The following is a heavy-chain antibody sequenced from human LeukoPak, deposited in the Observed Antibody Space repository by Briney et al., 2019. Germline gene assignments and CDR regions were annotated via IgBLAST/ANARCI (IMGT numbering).Heavy chain of an antibody. CDR2: IQDDGATT. Sequence: GGPLRLSCAASGLTFSNFPMHWVRQAPGKGLEWVALIQDDGATTNYVDSVRGRFTISRDNSKSTVYLQMNSLKPDDTAVYYCATQSITLVVVISPFDYWGQGTLVTVSS. CDR3: ATQSITLVVVISPFDY. D-gene: IGHD3-22*01. CDR1: GLTFSNFP. V-gene: IGHV3-30*02. J-gene: IGHJ4*02.